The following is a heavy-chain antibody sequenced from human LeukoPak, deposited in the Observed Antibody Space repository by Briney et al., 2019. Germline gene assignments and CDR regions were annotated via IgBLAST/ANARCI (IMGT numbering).Heavy chain of an antibody. V-gene: IGHV3-30*04. CDR3: ARDMKGDYGSDAYYYYMDV. CDR2: ISYDGSNK. CDR1: GFTFSSYV. Sequence: PGGSLRLSCAASGFTFSSYVMHWVRQAPGKGLEWVAYISYDGSNKYYADSVRGRFTISRDNSKNTLYLQMNSLRGEDTAVYYGARDMKGDYGSDAYYYYMDVWGKGTTVTISS. J-gene: IGHJ6*03. D-gene: IGHD3-10*01.